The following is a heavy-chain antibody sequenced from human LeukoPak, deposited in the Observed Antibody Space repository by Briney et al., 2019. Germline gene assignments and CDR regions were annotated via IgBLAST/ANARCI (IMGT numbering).Heavy chain of an antibody. CDR1: GGTFSSYA. Sequence: ASVKVSCKASGGTFSSYAISWVRQAPGQGLEWMGGIIPIFGTANYAQKFQGRVTITTDESTSTAYMELSSLRSEDTAVYYCARVRGYYGDYGGQGFDYWGQGTLVTVSS. D-gene: IGHD4-17*01. J-gene: IGHJ4*02. CDR2: IIPIFGTA. V-gene: IGHV1-69*05. CDR3: ARVRGYYGDYGGQGFDY.